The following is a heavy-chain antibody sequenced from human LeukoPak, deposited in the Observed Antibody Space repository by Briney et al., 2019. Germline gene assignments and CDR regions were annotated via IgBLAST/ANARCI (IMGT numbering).Heavy chain of an antibody. CDR1: GGSISSYY. J-gene: IGHJ4*02. V-gene: IGHV4-59*01. CDR2: IYYSGST. D-gene: IGHD6-6*01. CDR3: ARAGRESIAARYFDY. Sequence: SETLSLTCTVSGGSISSYYWSWIRQPPGKGLEWIGYIYYSGSTNYNPSLKSRVTISVDTSKNQFSLKLSSVTAADTAVYYCARAGRESIAARYFDYGGQRTLVTGSS.